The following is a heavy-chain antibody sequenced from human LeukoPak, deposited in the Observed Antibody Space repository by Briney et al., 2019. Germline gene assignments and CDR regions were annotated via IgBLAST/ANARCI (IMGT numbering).Heavy chain of an antibody. CDR3: AREVSYGDYELGY. CDR2: IKQDGSEK. V-gene: IGHV3-7*03. J-gene: IGHJ4*02. D-gene: IGHD4-17*01. Sequence: GGSLRLSCAASGFTFSSYWMSWVRQAPGKGLEWVANIKQDGSEKYYVDSVKGRFTISRDNAKNSLYLQMNSLRAEDTAVYHCAREVSYGDYELGYWGQGTLVTVSS. CDR1: GFTFSSYW.